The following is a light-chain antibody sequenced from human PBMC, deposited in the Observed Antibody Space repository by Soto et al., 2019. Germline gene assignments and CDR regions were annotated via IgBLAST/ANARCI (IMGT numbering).Light chain of an antibody. CDR1: SSNIGAGYE. J-gene: IGLJ1*01. CDR2: GNS. Sequence: QSVLTQAPSVSGAPGQRVTISCTGSSSNIGAGYEVHWYQQLPGTAPKLLIYGNSNRPSGVPDRFSGSTSDTSASLAITGLQAEDXADYYCQSYDSSLSATVFGTGTKVTVL. CDR3: QSYDSSLSATV. V-gene: IGLV1-40*01.